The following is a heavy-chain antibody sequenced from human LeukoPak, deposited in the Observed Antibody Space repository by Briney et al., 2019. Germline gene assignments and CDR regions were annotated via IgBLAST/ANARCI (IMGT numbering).Heavy chain of an antibody. Sequence: GGSLRLSCAASGFIFSSYWMHWVRQAPGKGLVWVSRISSDGTTTNYADSVKGRFTISRDNAKNTLYLQMNSLRAEDTAVYYCGNIEVSWGQGTLVSVST. CDR1: GFIFSSYW. J-gene: IGHJ5*02. D-gene: IGHD5-12*01. V-gene: IGHV3-74*01. CDR2: ISSDGTTT. CDR3: GNIEVS.